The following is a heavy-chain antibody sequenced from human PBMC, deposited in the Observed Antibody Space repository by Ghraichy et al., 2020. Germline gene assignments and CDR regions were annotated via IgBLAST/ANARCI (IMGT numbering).Heavy chain of an antibody. Sequence: SVKVSCRSSGGTFSDHTVSWVRQAPGQGLDLLGVIIPFSNTAIYAQKFHGKVPINADESTDSVYMEVRGLKSEDTAIYYCSSNPIFRFLDWTTYHYYCYMDVWGAGTTGIVSS. CDR1: GGTFSDHT. CDR3: SSNPIFRFLDWTTYHYYCYMDV. J-gene: IGHJ6*03. CDR2: IIPFSNTA. V-gene: IGHV1-69*13. D-gene: IGHD3-3*01.